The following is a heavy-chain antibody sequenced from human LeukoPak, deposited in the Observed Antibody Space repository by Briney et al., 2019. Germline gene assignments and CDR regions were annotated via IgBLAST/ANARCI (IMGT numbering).Heavy chain of an antibody. Sequence: SETLSLTCSVSGDYISSYYWSWIRQPPGKGLEWIGYIYYSGSTNYNPSLKSRVTISVDKSKNQFSLKLSSVTAADTAVYYCARASHWNQLHYFDYWGQGTLVTVSS. V-gene: IGHV4-59*12. J-gene: IGHJ4*02. CDR3: ARASHWNQLHYFDY. D-gene: IGHD1-1*01. CDR1: GDYISSYY. CDR2: IYYSGST.